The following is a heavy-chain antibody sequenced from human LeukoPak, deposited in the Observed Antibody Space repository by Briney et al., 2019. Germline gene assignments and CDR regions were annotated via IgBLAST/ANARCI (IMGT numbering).Heavy chain of an antibody. V-gene: IGHV1-46*01. CDR3: ARGVLVGATSSARSGSLTD. CDR1: GYTFTSYY. CDR2: INPSGGST. D-gene: IGHD1-26*01. J-gene: IGHJ4*02. Sequence: GASVKVSCKASGYTFTSYYMHWVRQAPGQGLEWMGIINPSGGSTSYAQKFQGRVTMTRDMSTSTVYMELSSLRSEDTAVYYCARGVLVGATSSARSGSLTDWGQGTLVTVSS.